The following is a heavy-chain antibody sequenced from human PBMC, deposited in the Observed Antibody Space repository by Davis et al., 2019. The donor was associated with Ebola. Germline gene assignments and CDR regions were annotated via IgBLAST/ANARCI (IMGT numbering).Heavy chain of an antibody. V-gene: IGHV4-59*01. D-gene: IGHD4-23*01. CDR1: GGSISSYY. J-gene: IGHJ6*02. Sequence: SETLSLTCTVSGGSISSYYWSWIRQPPGKGLEWIGYIYYSGSTNYNPSLKSRVTISVDTSKNQFSLKLSSVTAADTAVYYCAREKYGGNDLYYYYYAMDVWGQGTTVTVSS. CDR3: AREKYGGNDLYYYYYAMDV. CDR2: IYYSGST.